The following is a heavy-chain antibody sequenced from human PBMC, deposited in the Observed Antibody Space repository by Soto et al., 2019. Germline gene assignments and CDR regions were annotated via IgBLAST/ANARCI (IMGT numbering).Heavy chain of an antibody. CDR1: GGSISSGDYY. Sequence: LSLTCTVSGGSISSGDYYWSWIRQPPGKGLEWIGYIYYSGSTYYNPSLKSRVTISVDTSKNQFSLKLSSVTAADTAVYYCARAGEMATRNFDYWGQGTLVTVSS. CDR2: IYYSGST. D-gene: IGHD3-10*01. V-gene: IGHV4-30-4*01. J-gene: IGHJ4*02. CDR3: ARAGEMATRNFDY.